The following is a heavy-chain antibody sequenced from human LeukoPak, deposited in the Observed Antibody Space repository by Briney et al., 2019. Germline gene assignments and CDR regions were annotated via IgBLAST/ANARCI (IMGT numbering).Heavy chain of an antibody. CDR1: GFTFSSYW. CDR2: IKQDGSEK. CDR3: ASEFGSSSSPFDY. V-gene: IGHV3-7*01. Sequence: GGSLRLSCAASGFTFSSYWMSWVRQAPGKGLEWVANIKQDGSEKYYVDSVKGRFTISRDNAKNSLYLQMNSLRAEDTAVYYCASEFGSSSSPFDYWGQGTLVTVSS. D-gene: IGHD6-6*01. J-gene: IGHJ4*02.